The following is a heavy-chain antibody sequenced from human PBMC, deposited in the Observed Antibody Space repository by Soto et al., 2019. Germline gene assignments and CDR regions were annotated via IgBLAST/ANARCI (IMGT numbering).Heavy chain of an antibody. J-gene: IGHJ6*02. Sequence: PGGSLRLSCSASGFTFISYAMSWVRQAPGEGLEWVSAISGSGGSTYYADSVKGRFTISRDNSKNTLYLQMNSLRAEDTAVYYCAKAGLVVVPAAWSRDYYYYGMDVWGQGTTVTVSS. CDR3: AKAGLVVVPAAWSRDYYYYGMDV. CDR1: GFTFISYA. CDR2: ISGSGGST. V-gene: IGHV3-23*01. D-gene: IGHD2-2*01.